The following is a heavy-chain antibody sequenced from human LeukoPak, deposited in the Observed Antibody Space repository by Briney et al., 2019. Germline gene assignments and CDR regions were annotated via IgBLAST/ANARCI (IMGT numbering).Heavy chain of an antibody. CDR2: ISSTNSYI. V-gene: IGHV3-21*01. CDR3: ARDTRYYYDSSVGAFDI. D-gene: IGHD3-22*01. Sequence: GGSLRLSCAASGFTFSSYSMNWVRQAPGKGLEWVSSISSTNSYIYYADSVKGRFTISRDNAKNSLYLQMNSLRAEDTAVYYCARDTRYYYDSSVGAFDIWGQGTMVTVSS. J-gene: IGHJ3*02. CDR1: GFTFSSYS.